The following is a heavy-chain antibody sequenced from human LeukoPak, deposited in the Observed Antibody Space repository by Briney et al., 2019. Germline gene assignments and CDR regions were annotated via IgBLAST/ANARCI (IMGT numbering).Heavy chain of an antibody. Sequence: GASVKVSCKSSGYTFTGYYIHWVRQAPGQGLEWMDWINPNSGVTKCAQKFQGRVAMTRDTSISTVYMELSRLRSDDTAVFYCARVAGYDPEEYFDYWGQGTLVTVSS. CDR3: ARVAGYDPEEYFDY. D-gene: IGHD5-12*01. J-gene: IGHJ4*02. CDR1: GYTFTGYY. CDR2: INPNSGVT. V-gene: IGHV1-2*02.